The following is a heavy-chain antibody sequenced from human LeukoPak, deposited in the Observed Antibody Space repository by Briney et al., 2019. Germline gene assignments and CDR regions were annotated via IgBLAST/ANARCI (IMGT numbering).Heavy chain of an antibody. Sequence: GGSLRLSCAASGFTFSAYTMNWVRQAPGKGLEWVSSISSSSIYIYYADSMKGRFTISRDNAQTSLFLQMNSLRAEDTAVYYCARAESSWDLLRNWGQGTLVTVSS. V-gene: IGHV3-21*01. CDR2: ISSSSIYI. D-gene: IGHD1-26*01. J-gene: IGHJ4*02. CDR3: ARAESSWDLLRN. CDR1: GFTFSAYT.